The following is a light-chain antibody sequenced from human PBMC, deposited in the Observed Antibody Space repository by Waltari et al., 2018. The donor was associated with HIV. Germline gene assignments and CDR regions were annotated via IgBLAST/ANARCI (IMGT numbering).Light chain of an antibody. CDR2: EVS. V-gene: IGLV2-8*01. J-gene: IGLJ2*01. CDR3: SSYTGSDNLV. CDR1: SSDVGGYNS. Sequence: QSALTHPPSASGSPGQSVTISCTGTSSDVGGYNSVPWYQQHPGKAPKLMIYEVSKRPSGVPYRFSGSGSGNTASLTVSGLQAEDEAYYYCSSYTGSDNLVFGGGTKLTVL.